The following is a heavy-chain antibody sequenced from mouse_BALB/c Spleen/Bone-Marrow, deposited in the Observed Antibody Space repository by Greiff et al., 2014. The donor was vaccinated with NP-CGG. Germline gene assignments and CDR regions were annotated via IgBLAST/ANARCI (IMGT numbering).Heavy chain of an antibody. V-gene: IGHV2-2*02. CDR1: GFSLTTYG. J-gene: IGHJ2*01. Sequence: VQLVESGPGLVQPSQSLSITCTVSGFSLTTYGVHWVRQSPGKGLEWLGVIWTGGSTDYNAAFISRLSISKDNSKSQVFFEMYSLQANDTAIYYCARNHRGYYFDYWGQGTTLTVSS. CDR2: IWTGGST. CDR3: ARNHRGYYFDY. D-gene: IGHD3-1*01.